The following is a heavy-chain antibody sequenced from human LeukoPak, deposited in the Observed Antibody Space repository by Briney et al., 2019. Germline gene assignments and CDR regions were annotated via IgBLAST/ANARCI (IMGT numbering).Heavy chain of an antibody. V-gene: IGHV4-61*01. CDR1: GGSVSSGCYY. CDR3: ARDPHGSGILHY. D-gene: IGHD3-10*01. J-gene: IGHJ4*02. Sequence: SETLSLTCTVSGGSVSSGCYYWSWIRQPPGKGLEWIGYIYYSGSTNYNPSLKSRVTISVDTSKNQFSLKLSSVTAADTAVYYCARDPHGSGILHYWGQGTLVTVSS. CDR2: IYYSGST.